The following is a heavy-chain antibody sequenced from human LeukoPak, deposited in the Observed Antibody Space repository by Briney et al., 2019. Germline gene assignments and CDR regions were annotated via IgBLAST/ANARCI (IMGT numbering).Heavy chain of an antibody. CDR2: INHGGST. D-gene: IGHD3-3*01. CDR3: ARLTSFRRFLEWLPSPRDY. Sequence: PSETLSLTCAVYGGSFSGYYWSWIRQPPGKGLEWIGEINHGGSTNYNPSLKSRVTMSVDTSKNQFSLKVSSVTAADTAIYYCARLTSFRRFLEWLPSPRDYWGQGTLVTVSS. V-gene: IGHV4-34*01. J-gene: IGHJ4*02. CDR1: GGSFSGYY.